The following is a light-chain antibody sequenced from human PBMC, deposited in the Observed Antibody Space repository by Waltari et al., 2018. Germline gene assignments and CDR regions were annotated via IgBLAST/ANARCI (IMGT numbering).Light chain of an antibody. V-gene: IGLV1-40*01. CDR1: SSNIGAGYD. CDR3: QSYDRSLSGWV. Sequence: QSVLTQPPSVSGAPGQRVTISCTGSSSNIGAGYDVPWYQQLPGTVPKLLIDGNNHRPSGVPDRFSGSKSGTSASLAITGLQAEDEGDYYCQSYDRSLSGWVFGGGTKLTVL. CDR2: GNN. J-gene: IGLJ3*02.